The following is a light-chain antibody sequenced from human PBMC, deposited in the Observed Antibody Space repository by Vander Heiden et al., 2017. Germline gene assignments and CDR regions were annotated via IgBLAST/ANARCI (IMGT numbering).Light chain of an antibody. CDR3: SSYTSGSTPHWV. V-gene: IGLV2-14*01. Sequence: QSALTQPASVSGSPGQSLTISCTGTSSDVGGYNYVSWYQQHPGKAPKLMIYDVSNRPSGVSNRFSGSKSGNTASLTISGLQAEDEADYYCSSYTSGSTPHWVFGGGTKLNVL. CDR1: SSDVGGYNY. CDR2: DVS. J-gene: IGLJ3*02.